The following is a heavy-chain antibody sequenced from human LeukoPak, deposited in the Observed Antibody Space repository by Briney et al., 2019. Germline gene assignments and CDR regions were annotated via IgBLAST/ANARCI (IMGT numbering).Heavy chain of an antibody. CDR2: ISSSSSYI. J-gene: IGHJ4*02. Sequence: GGSLRLSCAASEFTFSDYYMTWIRQAPGKGLECVSHISSSSSYINYADSVKGRFTISRDNAKNSLYLQMNNLRAEDTAIYYCARSISVAGPGDYWGQGTLVTVSS. CDR1: EFTFSDYY. V-gene: IGHV3-11*03. CDR3: ARSISVAGPGDY. D-gene: IGHD6-19*01.